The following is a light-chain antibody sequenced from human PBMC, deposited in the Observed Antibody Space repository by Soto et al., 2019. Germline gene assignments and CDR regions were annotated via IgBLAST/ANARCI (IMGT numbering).Light chain of an antibody. Sequence: SYELTQPPSVPVSPGRTASITCSGDNLGKKYVSWYQQKPGQAPVVAIYQDNKRPSGIPERISGSNSGNTATLTIGGTQAVDEADYYCQAWDSSTVLFGGGTKVTVL. CDR1: NLGKKY. CDR2: QDN. V-gene: IGLV3-1*01. CDR3: QAWDSSTVL. J-gene: IGLJ2*01.